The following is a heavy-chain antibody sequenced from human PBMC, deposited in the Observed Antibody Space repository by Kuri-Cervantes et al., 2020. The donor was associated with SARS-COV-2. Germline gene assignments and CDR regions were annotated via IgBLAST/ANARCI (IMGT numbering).Heavy chain of an antibody. CDR1: GFTFSSAW. Sequence: GGSLRLSCAASGFTFSSAWMSWVRQAPGKGLEWVSYISSSGSAIYYADSVKGRFTISRDNAKNSLYLQMNSLRDEDTAVYYCARESRDAYNLGSFDLWGRGTLVTVSS. CDR2: ISSSGSAI. V-gene: IGHV3-48*02. J-gene: IGHJ2*01. CDR3: ARESRDAYNLGSFDL. D-gene: IGHD5-24*01.